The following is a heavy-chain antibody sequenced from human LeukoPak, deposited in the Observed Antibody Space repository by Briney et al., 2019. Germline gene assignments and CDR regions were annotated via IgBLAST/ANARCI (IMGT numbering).Heavy chain of an antibody. CDR1: GGSISSYY. D-gene: IGHD1-20*01. V-gene: IGHV4-59*01. CDR3: SREVWNWFDP. J-gene: IGHJ5*02. CDR2: IYYSGST. Sequence: SETLSLTCTVSGGSISSYYWSWIRQPPGKGLEWIGYIYYSGSTNYNPSLKSRVTISVDTSKNHFSLKLSAVTAADTAMYYCSREVWNWFDPWGQGTLVTVSS.